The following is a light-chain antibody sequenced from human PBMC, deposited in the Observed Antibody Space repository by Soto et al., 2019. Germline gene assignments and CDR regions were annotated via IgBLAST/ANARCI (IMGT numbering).Light chain of an antibody. V-gene: IGKV3-15*01. CDR2: GAS. CDR1: QSVSSN. Sequence: EIVLTQSPATLSLSPGDRATLSCRASQSVSSNLAWYQQKPGQAPRLLIYGASTRAIGIPARFSGSGSGTEFTLSISSLQSEDFVVYYCQQYNNWPPTFGQGTRLEIK. J-gene: IGKJ5*01. CDR3: QQYNNWPPT.